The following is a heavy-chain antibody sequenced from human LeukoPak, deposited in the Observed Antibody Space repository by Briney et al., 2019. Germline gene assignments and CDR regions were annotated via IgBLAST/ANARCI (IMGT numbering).Heavy chain of an antibody. V-gene: IGHV3-23*01. Sequence: GGSLRLSCAASGFTFTSYAMSWVREAPGKRLEWVSGISGSGGSTYFADTVKGLFTISRDNSKNTLYLQMNSLRAEDTAVYYCANTVTSKPFDYWGQGTLLTVSS. CDR2: ISGSGGST. J-gene: IGHJ4*02. CDR3: ANTVTSKPFDY. D-gene: IGHD4-17*01. CDR1: GFTFTSYA.